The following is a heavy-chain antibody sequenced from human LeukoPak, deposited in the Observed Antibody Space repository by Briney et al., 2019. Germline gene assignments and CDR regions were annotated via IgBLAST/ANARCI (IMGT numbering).Heavy chain of an antibody. D-gene: IGHD3-10*01. CDR3: ARLQPITMVRGVIPIGHFDY. Sequence: GESLKISCKGSGYSFTSYWIGWVRQMPGKGLGWMGIIYPGDSDTRYSPSFQGQVTISADKSISTAYLQWSSLKASDTAMYYCARLQPITMVRGVIPIGHFDYWGQGTLVTVSS. CDR2: IYPGDSDT. J-gene: IGHJ4*02. V-gene: IGHV5-51*01. CDR1: GYSFTSYW.